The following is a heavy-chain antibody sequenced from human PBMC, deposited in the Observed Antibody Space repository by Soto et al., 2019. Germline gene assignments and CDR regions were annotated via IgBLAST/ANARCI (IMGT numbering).Heavy chain of an antibody. D-gene: IGHD5-12*01. CDR3: ARHHGPTTSENWFDP. J-gene: IGHJ5*02. CDR1: GYTFFTYD. CDR2: ISTYSGDT. Sequence: QVHLVQSGVEVKTPGASVKVSCQASGYTFFTYDISWVRQAPGQWLEWMGWISTYSGDTKYAQKFQGRVTMTSDTSTTTANLELRSVRSDDTAVYYCARHHGPTTSENWFDPWGQGNLVNVSS. V-gene: IGHV1-18*01.